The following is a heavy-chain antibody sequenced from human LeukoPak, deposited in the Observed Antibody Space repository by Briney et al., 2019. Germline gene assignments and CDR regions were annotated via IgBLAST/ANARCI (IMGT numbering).Heavy chain of an antibody. CDR3: ARDYCSSTSCYSDY. Sequence: SGGSLRLSCSVSGFTFSSHAMHWVRQAPGKGLEWVAVISYDGSNKYYADSVKGRFTISRDNSKNTLYLQMNSLRAEDTAVYYCARDYCSSTSCYSDYWGQGTLVTISS. V-gene: IGHV3-30*04. CDR1: GFTFSSHA. D-gene: IGHD2-2*01. CDR2: ISYDGSNK. J-gene: IGHJ4*02.